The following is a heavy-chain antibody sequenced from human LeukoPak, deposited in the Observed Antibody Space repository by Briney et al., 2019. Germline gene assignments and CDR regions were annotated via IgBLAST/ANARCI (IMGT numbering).Heavy chain of an antibody. CDR3: ARRNAMDV. V-gene: IGHV3-7*03. J-gene: IGHJ6*02. Sequence: GGSLRLSCAASGFTFSNYWMTWVRQAPGKGLEWVANINRDGSERYYVDSVKGRFTISRDDAKSSLYLQMNSLRAEDTAVYYCARRNAMDVWGQGTAVIVFS. CDR1: GFTFSNYW. CDR2: INRDGSER.